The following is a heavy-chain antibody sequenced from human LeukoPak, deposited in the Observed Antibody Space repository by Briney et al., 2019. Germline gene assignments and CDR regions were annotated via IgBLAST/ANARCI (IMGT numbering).Heavy chain of an antibody. D-gene: IGHD6-19*01. V-gene: IGHV1-8*01. CDR1: GYTFTSYD. CDR2: MNPNSGNT. CDR3: ARAVTYSSGWDY. J-gene: IGHJ4*02. Sequence: ASVKVSCKASGYTFTSYDINWVRQATGQGLEWMGWMNPNSGNTGYAQKFQGRVTMTRNTSISTAYMELSSLRSEDTAVYYCARAVTYSSGWDYWGQGTLVTVSS.